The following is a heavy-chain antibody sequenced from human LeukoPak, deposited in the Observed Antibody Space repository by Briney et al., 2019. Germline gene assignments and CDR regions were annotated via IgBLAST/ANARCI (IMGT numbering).Heavy chain of an antibody. CDR1: GYTFTGYY. CDR2: INPNSGGT. CDR3: AREAQRGYSGYDGY. D-gene: IGHD5-12*01. Sequence: RASVKVSCKASGYTFTGYYMHWVRQAPGQGLEWMGWINPNSGGTNYAQKFQGRVTMTRDTSISTAYMELSRLRSDDTAVYYCAREAQRGYSGYDGYWGQGTLVTVSS. V-gene: IGHV1-2*02. J-gene: IGHJ4*02.